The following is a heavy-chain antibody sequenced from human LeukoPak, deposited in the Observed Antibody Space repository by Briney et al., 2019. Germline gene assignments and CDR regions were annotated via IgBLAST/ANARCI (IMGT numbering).Heavy chain of an antibody. CDR2: IFYSGST. D-gene: IGHD4-17*01. J-gene: IGHJ4*02. CDR1: SGSVSSGSYY. Sequence: KPSETLSLTCTVSSGSVSSGSYYWSWIRQPPGKGLEWIGYIFYSGSTTYNPSLKSRVTIAVDTSKNKFSLKMTSVTAADTAVYYCARVPISTTARGYFDYWGQGTLVTVSS. CDR3: ARVPISTTARGYFDY. V-gene: IGHV4-61*01.